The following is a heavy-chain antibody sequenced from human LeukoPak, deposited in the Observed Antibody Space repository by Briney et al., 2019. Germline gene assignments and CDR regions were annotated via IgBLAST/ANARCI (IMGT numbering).Heavy chain of an antibody. V-gene: IGHV3-23*01. Sequence: GGSLRPSCAASGFTFSSYAMSWVRQAPGKGLEWVSAISGSGGSTYYADSVKGRFTISRDNSKNTLYLQMNSLRAEDTAVYYCAKDSGSGSYYDFDYWGQGTLVTVSS. CDR1: GFTFSSYA. CDR3: AKDSGSGSYYDFDY. D-gene: IGHD1-26*01. J-gene: IGHJ4*02. CDR2: ISGSGGST.